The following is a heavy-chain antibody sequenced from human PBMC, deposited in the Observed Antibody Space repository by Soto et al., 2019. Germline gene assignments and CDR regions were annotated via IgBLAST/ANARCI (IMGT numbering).Heavy chain of an antibody. CDR3: THLLSLAHPYSFL. J-gene: IGHJ4*02. CDR2: IKSQASGGTI. V-gene: IGHV3-15*07. Sequence: GGSLRLSCAASGITFIYAWMDWVRQAPGKRLEWVGRIKSQASGGTIDYAAPVKGRFTISRDDSKNTEYLQMDSLKTEDTAVYYCTHLLSLAHPYSFLWGQGTQVTVSS. D-gene: IGHD2-21*01. CDR1: GITFIYAW.